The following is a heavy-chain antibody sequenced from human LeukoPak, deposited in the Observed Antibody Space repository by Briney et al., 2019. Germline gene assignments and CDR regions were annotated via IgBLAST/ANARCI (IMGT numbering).Heavy chain of an antibody. CDR2: IYHSGST. D-gene: IGHD3-10*01. Sequence: SETLSLTCTLSGGSISTYYWSWIRQPPGKGLEWIGYIYHSGSTSYNPSLKSRVTISVDTSKNQFSLKLSSVTAADTAVYYCARELDYYGSGSPTKGYYFDYWGQGTLVTVSS. J-gene: IGHJ4*02. V-gene: IGHV4-59*01. CDR1: GGSISTYY. CDR3: ARELDYYGSGSPTKGYYFDY.